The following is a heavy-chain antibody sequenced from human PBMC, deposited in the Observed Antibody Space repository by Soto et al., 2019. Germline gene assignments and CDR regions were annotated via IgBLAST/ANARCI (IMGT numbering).Heavy chain of an antibody. CDR3: ARDLAKGGGSAGFDY. CDR1: GYTFTVYY. D-gene: IGHD1-26*01. V-gene: IGHV1-2*02. J-gene: IGHJ4*02. Sequence: VASVKVSCKASGYTFTVYYMHWVRQAPGQGLEWMGWINPKSGGTMYPQKFQGRVTMTWDTSISTAYMALTRLRSDDTAVYYCARDLAKGGGSAGFDYWRQGTLVTVSS. CDR2: INPKSGGT.